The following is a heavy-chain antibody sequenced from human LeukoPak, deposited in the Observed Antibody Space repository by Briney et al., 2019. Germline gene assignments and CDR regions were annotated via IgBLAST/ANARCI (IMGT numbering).Heavy chain of an antibody. V-gene: IGHV1-46*01. Sequence: ASVKVPCKASGYTFTSYYMHWVRQAPGQGLEWVGIINPSGGSTSYAQKFQGRVTITADKSTSTAYMELSSLRSEDTAVYYCARGLAWADAFDIWGQGTMVTVSS. CDR2: INPSGGST. D-gene: IGHD7-27*01. CDR1: GYTFTSYY. J-gene: IGHJ3*02. CDR3: ARGLAWADAFDI.